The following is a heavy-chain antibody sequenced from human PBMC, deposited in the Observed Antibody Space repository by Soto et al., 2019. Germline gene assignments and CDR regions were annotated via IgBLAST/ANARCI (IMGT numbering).Heavy chain of an antibody. CDR1: GGTFSSYA. CDR3: ATGRYSYGYGVVDY. CDR2: IIPIFGTA. Sequence: QVQLVQSGAEVKKPGSSVKVSCKASGGTFSSYAISWVRQAPGQGLEWMGGIIPIFGTANYAQKFQGRVTITVDESTSTAYMELSSLRSEDTAVYYCATGRYSYGYGVVDYWGQGTLVTVSS. V-gene: IGHV1-69*01. J-gene: IGHJ4*02. D-gene: IGHD5-18*01.